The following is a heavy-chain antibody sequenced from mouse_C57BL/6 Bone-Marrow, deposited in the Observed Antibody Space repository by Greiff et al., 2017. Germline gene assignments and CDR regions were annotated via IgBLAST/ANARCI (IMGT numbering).Heavy chain of an antibody. CDR2: IYPRSGNT. J-gene: IGHJ4*01. CDR3: ARTTYVEGSMDY. Sequence: QVQLQQSGAELARPGASVKMSCKASGYTFTRYGISWVKQRTGQGLEWIGEIYPRSGNTYYNEKFKGKATLPADKSSNTAYMELLRLTSEDSAVYFCARTTYVEGSMDYWGQGTSVTVSS. CDR1: GYTFTRYG. D-gene: IGHD5-1*01. V-gene: IGHV1-81*01.